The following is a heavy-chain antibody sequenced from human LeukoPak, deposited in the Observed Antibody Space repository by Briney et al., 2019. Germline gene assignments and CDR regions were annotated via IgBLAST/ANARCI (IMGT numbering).Heavy chain of an antibody. CDR2: ISWDGGST. D-gene: IGHD3-22*01. CDR1: GFTFSNYA. CDR3: AKVYDSSGYYYSNYYYGMDV. V-gene: IGHV3-43D*03. J-gene: IGHJ6*02. Sequence: GGSLRLSCAASGFTFSNYAMSWVRQAPGRGLEWVSLISWDGGSTYYADSVKGRFTISRDNSKNSLYLQMNSLRAEDTALYYCAKVYDSSGYYYSNYYYGMDVWGQGTTVTVSS.